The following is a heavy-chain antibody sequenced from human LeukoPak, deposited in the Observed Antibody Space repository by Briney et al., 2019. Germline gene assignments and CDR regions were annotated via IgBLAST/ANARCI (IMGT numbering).Heavy chain of an antibody. J-gene: IGHJ4*02. V-gene: IGHV3-23*01. CDR3: AKSLTYYHENSDSI. Sequence: GGSLRLSCAASGFIFSSYAMSWVRQAPGEGLEWVSTIKSSGDSTNYADSVKGRFTISRDNSKNALYLQMNSLRVEDTAIYYCAKSLTYYHENSDSIWGQGTLVTVSS. D-gene: IGHD3-22*01. CDR2: IKSSGDST. CDR1: GFIFSSYA.